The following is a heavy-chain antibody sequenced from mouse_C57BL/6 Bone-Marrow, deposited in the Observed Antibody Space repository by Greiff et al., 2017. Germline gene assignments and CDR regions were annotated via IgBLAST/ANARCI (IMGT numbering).Heavy chain of an antibody. CDR3: GRDLYYYGSGYYTAY. CDR1: GFNFTDYY. D-gene: IGHD1-1*01. V-gene: IGHV14-2*01. CDR2: IDPEDGET. Sequence: EVQLQQSGAELVKPGASVKLSCTASGFNFTDYYMHWVKQRTEQGLEWIGMIDPEDGETKYAPKFQGKATITADTSSTTAYLQLSSLTSEDAAVYYCGRDLYYYGSGYYTAYWGQGTLVTVSA. J-gene: IGHJ3*01.